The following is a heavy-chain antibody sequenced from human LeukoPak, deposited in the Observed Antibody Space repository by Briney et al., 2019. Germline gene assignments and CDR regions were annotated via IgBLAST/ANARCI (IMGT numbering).Heavy chain of an antibody. CDR1: GYTFTSYY. J-gene: IGHJ4*02. CDR3: ASLYYYDSSGQPFDY. Sequence: ASVKVSCKASGYTFTSYYMHWVRQAPGQGLEWMGIINPSGGSTAYAQKFQGRVTMTRDMSTSTVYMELSSLRSDDTAVYYCASLYYYDSSGQPFDYWGQGTLVTVSS. V-gene: IGHV1-46*01. D-gene: IGHD3-22*01. CDR2: INPSGGST.